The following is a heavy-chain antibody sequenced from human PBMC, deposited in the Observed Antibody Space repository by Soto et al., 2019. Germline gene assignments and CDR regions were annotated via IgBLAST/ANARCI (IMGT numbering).Heavy chain of an antibody. CDR3: ARVVRGVVNWFDP. V-gene: IGHV1-18*01. D-gene: IGHD3-10*01. J-gene: IGHJ5*02. Sequence: HLVQSGPEVKKPGASITVSCKTSGDTFTNFGLSWVRQAPGQGLEWMGWIATYNSNRNYAQKYKGRLTLTTDTSTSTAYIELKNLGYDDTAVYYCARVVRGVVNWFDPWGQGTLVTVSS. CDR2: IATYNSNR. CDR1: GDTFTNFG.